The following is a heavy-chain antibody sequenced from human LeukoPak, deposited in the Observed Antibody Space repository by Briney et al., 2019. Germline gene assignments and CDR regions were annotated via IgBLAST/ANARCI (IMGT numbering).Heavy chain of an antibody. J-gene: IGHJ5*02. V-gene: IGHV4-34*01. CDR1: GGSFSGYY. D-gene: IGHD6-19*01. Sequence: PSETLSLTCAVYGGSFSGYYWSWIRQPPGKGLEWIGEINHSGSTNYNPSLKSRVTISVDTSKNQFSLKLSSVTAADTAVYYCARWVPGYSSGWYLGRINWFDHWGQGTLVTVSS. CDR2: INHSGST. CDR3: ARWVPGYSSGWYLGRINWFDH.